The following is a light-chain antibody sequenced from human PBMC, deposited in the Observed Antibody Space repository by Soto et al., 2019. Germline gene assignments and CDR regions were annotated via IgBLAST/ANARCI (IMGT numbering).Light chain of an antibody. CDR2: AAS. Sequence: DIQMTQSPSSLSASVGDRVTITCRASQGIRNDLAWYQQKPGKAPWLLIYAASSLQSGVPSRFSGSGSGTEFTLTISSLQPEDFATYYCLQHNTYPFTFGQGTKLEIK. J-gene: IGKJ2*01. V-gene: IGKV1-17*01. CDR3: LQHNTYPFT. CDR1: QGIRND.